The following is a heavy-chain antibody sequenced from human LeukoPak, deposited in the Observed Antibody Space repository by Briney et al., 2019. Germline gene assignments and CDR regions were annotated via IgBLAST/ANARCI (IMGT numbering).Heavy chain of an antibody. J-gene: IGHJ6*02. CDR2: IYYSGST. D-gene: IGHD2-21*01. CDR3: ARDPLYSRGMDV. Sequence: PSETLSLTCSVSNGSISRYYWNWIRQPPGKGLEWIGYIYYSGSTNYNPSLKSRVTISVDTSKNQFSLKLSSVTAADTAVYYCARDPLYSRGMDVWGQGTTVTVSS. V-gene: IGHV4-59*01. CDR1: NGSISRYY.